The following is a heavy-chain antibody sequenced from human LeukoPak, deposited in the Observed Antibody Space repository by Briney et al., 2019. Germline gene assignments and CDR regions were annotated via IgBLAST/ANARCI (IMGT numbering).Heavy chain of an antibody. Sequence: GGTLRLSCAASGSTLSSYGMNWVRQAPGKGLEWVSTISGSGGRTYYADSVKGRFTISRDNSKNTLYLQMNSLRAEDTALYYCAKDGSGSYYPYYYYMDVWGKGTTVTISS. CDR1: GSTLSSYG. V-gene: IGHV3-23*01. CDR2: ISGSGGRT. D-gene: IGHD1-26*01. J-gene: IGHJ6*03. CDR3: AKDGSGSYYPYYYYMDV.